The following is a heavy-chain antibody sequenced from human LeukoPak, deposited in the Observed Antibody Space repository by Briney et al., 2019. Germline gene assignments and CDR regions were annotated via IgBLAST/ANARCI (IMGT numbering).Heavy chain of an antibody. Sequence: RASETLSLTCTVSGGSISSYYWSWIRQPPGKGLEWIGYIYYSGSTNYNPSLKSRVTISVDTSKNQFSLKLSSVTAADTAVYYCARDEAGVDPWGQGTLVTVSS. CDR2: IYYSGST. CDR1: GGSISSYY. D-gene: IGHD6-13*01. V-gene: IGHV4-59*12. J-gene: IGHJ5*02. CDR3: ARDEAGVDP.